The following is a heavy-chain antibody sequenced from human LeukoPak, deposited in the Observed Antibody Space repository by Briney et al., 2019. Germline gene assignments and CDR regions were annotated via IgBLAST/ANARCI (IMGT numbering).Heavy chain of an antibody. CDR1: GFTFSSYA. D-gene: IGHD1-26*01. CDR3: AKRGSGSYSQDFQH. Sequence: TGGSLRLSCAASGFTFSSYAMSWVRQAPGKGLEWVSAISGSGGSTYYADSVKGRFTISRDNSKNTLYLQMNSLRAEDTAVYYCAKRGSGSYSQDFQHWGQGTLVTVSS. J-gene: IGHJ1*01. CDR2: ISGSGGST. V-gene: IGHV3-23*01.